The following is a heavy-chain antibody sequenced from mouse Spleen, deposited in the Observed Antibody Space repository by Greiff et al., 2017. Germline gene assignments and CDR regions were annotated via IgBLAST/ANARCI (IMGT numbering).Heavy chain of an antibody. CDR3: AREGHYGSSYPWFAY. V-gene: IGHV2-9-1*01. CDR2: IWTGGGT. D-gene: IGHD1-1*01. J-gene: IGHJ3*01. Sequence: QVQLQQSGPGLVAPSQSLSITCTVSGFSLTSYAISWVRQPPGKGLEWLGVIWTGGGTNYNSALKSRLSISKDNSKSQVFLKMNSLQTDDTARYYCAREGHYGSSYPWFAYWGQGTLVTVSA. CDR1: GFSLTSYA.